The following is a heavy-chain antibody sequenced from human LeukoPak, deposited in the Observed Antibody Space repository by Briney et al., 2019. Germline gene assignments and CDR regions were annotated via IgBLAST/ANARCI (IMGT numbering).Heavy chain of an antibody. J-gene: IGHJ3*02. D-gene: IGHD4-17*01. CDR2: ISGSGAST. CDR3: AKVYRAHGDYHSFDI. Sequence: PGGSLRLSCVAYGFTFRIYAMSWVRQAPGKGLEWVSAISGSGASTNYADSVKDRFTISRDNSKNTLYLQMHSLRAEDTAVFYCAKVYRAHGDYHSFDIWGQGTMVTVSS. V-gene: IGHV3-23*01. CDR1: GFTFRIYA.